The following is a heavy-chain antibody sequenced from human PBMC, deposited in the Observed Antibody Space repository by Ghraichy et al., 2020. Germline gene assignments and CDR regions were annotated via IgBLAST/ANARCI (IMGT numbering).Heavy chain of an antibody. CDR2: IYTSGST. D-gene: IGHD5-12*01. CDR3: ARDNSGYDYYYYGMDV. Sequence: LSLTCTVSGGSISSGSYYWSWIRQPAGKGLEWIGRIYTSGSTNYNPSLKSRVTISVDTSKNQFSLKLSSVTAADTAVYYCARDNSGYDYYYYGMDVWGQGTTVTVSS. J-gene: IGHJ6*02. CDR1: GGSISSGSYY. V-gene: IGHV4-61*02.